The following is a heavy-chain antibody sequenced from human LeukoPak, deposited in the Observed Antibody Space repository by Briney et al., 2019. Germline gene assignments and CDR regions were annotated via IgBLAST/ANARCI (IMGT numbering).Heavy chain of an antibody. CDR2: ISSSSSYI. Sequence: GGSLRLSCAASGFTFSTFGMNWVRQAPGKGLEWVSFISSSSSYIYYADSVKGRFTISRDNAKNSLYLQMNSLRAEDTALYYCARDKDWKGAFDYWGQGTLVTVSS. J-gene: IGHJ4*02. CDR1: GFTFSTFG. V-gene: IGHV3-21*04. CDR3: ARDKDWKGAFDY. D-gene: IGHD1-1*01.